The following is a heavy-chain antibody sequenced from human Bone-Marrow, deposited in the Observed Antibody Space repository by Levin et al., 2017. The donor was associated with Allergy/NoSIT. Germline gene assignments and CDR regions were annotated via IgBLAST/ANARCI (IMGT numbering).Heavy chain of an antibody. V-gene: IGHV3-74*01. CDR2: INTDESIS. CDR1: GFTFSIYW. Sequence: GGSLRLSCGASGFTFSIYWMHWVRQVPGKGLVWVSRINTDESISDYADSVKGRFTISRDNNKNTMYLQMSSLRAEDTAVYYCARDPGSGGAAVWGQGTLVTVSS. D-gene: IGHD2-15*01. CDR3: ARDPGSGGAAV. J-gene: IGHJ4*02.